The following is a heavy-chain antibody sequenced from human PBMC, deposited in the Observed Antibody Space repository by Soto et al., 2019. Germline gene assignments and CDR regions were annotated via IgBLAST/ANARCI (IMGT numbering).Heavy chain of an antibody. V-gene: IGHV1-18*01. CDR2: ISLYSDGT. CDR3: ARVVPGAEAWFGP. CDR1: GYTFSNYG. Sequence: ASVKDSCKTSGYTFSNYGIPWVRQAPGQPLEWLGWISLYSDGTNYAQKFQGRVSMTTDTSTTTAYMELRSLRSDDTAVYYCARVVPGAEAWFGPWGQGTLVTVSS. J-gene: IGHJ5*02. D-gene: IGHD2-2*01.